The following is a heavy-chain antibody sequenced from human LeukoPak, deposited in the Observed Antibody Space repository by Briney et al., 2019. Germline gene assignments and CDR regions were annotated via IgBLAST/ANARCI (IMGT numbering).Heavy chain of an antibody. Sequence: GGSLRLSCAASGFTFSSFWMSWVRQAPGKGLEWVAHIKEDGSMLSYVDSVKGRFTISRDNAKNSVYLQMNSLRAEDTAVYYCARVVTWFDPWGQGALLPASS. CDR3: ARVVTWFDP. V-gene: IGHV3-7*04. CDR1: GFTFSSFW. CDR2: IKEDGSML. J-gene: IGHJ5*02.